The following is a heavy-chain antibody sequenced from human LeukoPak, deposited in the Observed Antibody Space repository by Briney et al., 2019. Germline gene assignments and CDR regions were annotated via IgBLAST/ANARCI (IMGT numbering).Heavy chain of an antibody. V-gene: IGHV3-30*03. CDR2: ISDDGTKE. CDR3: ARDPSDY. J-gene: IGHJ4*02. Sequence: GGSLRLSCADSGFTSIFYGMHWVHQAPGKGLEWVAVISDDGTKEYYADSVKGRFTISRDNSKNTLYLQMNSLRAEDTAVYYCARDPSDYWGQGTLVTVSS. CDR1: GFTSIFYG.